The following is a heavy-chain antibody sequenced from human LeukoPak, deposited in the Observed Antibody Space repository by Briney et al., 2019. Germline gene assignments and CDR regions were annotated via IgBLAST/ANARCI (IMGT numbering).Heavy chain of an antibody. V-gene: IGHV3-21*01. Sequence: GGSLRLSCAASGFTFSSYSMNWVRQAPGKGLEWVSSISGTGSYIYYADSVKGRFTISRDNAKNSLFLQMNSLRAEDTAVYYCARMGAPTTTMTKSNWFDPWGQGTLVTVSS. CDR3: ARMGAPTTTMTKSNWFDP. CDR2: ISGTGSYI. CDR1: GFTFSSYS. J-gene: IGHJ5*02. D-gene: IGHD4-17*01.